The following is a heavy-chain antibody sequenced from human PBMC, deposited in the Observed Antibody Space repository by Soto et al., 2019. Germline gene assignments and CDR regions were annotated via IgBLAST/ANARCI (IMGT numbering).Heavy chain of an antibody. V-gene: IGHV1-69*12. D-gene: IGHD1-26*01. CDR1: GGTFSNSA. Sequence: QVQLVQSGTEVKKPGSSVKVSCKASGGTFSNSAITWVRQAPGQGLEWMGGFIPIFGRVNYAQKFQGRVTITADESTRTAYMALTSLISDDTAVYYCATNQEVGRALDIWGQGTMVSVSS. J-gene: IGHJ3*02. CDR2: FIPIFGRV. CDR3: ATNQEVGRALDI.